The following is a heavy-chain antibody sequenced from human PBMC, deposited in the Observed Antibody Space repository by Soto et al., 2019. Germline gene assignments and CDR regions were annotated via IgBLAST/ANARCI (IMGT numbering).Heavy chain of an antibody. CDR1: GGSVSSGSYY. D-gene: IGHD3-22*01. V-gene: IGHV4-61*01. CDR3: ASETYYYDSSGYYEYYFDS. CDR2: IYYSGST. J-gene: IGHJ4*02. Sequence: SETLSLTCTVSGGSVSSGSYYWSWIRQPPGKGLEWIGYIYYSGSTNYNPSLKSRVTISVDTSKNQFSLKLSSVTAADTAVYYCASETYYYDSSGYYEYYFDSWGQGTPVTAPQ.